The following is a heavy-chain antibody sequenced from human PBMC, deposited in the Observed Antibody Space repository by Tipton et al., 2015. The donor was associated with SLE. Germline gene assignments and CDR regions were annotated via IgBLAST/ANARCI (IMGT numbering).Heavy chain of an antibody. CDR1: GGSIGGYY. V-gene: IGHV4-4*07. CDR2: VYSSGST. J-gene: IGHJ4*02. CDR3: ARGGGSYYDY. Sequence: TLSLTCTVSGGSIGGYYWSWIRQPPGKGLEWIGRVYSSGSTIYNPSIKSRITLSLDTSKNQFSLRVNSVTAADTAVYYCARGGGSYYDYWGQGMLVTVSS. D-gene: IGHD1-26*01.